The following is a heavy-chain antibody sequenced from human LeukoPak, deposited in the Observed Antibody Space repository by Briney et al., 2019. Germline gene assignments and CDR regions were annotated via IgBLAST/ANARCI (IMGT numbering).Heavy chain of an antibody. CDR3: ARYYDSSVHIAD. V-gene: IGHV4-59*01. Sequence: PSETLSLTCTVSGGSISSYYWSWIRQPPGKGLEWIGYIYYSGSTNYNPSLKSRGTISVDTSKNQFSLKLSSVTAADTAVYYCARYYDSSVHIADWGQGTLVTVSS. CDR1: GGSISSYY. D-gene: IGHD3-22*01. CDR2: IYYSGST. J-gene: IGHJ4*02.